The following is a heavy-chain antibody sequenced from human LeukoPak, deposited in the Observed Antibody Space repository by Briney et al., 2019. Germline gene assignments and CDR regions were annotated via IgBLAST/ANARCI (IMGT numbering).Heavy chain of an antibody. CDR2: INHSGST. Sequence: PSETLSLTCAVYGGSFSGYYWSWIRQPPGKGLEWIGEINHSGSTNYNPSLKSRVTISVDTSKNQFSLKLSSVTAADTAVYYCAAHYYDSSGPIDYWGQGTLVTVSS. V-gene: IGHV4-34*01. CDR3: AAHYYDSSGPIDY. J-gene: IGHJ4*02. D-gene: IGHD3-22*01. CDR1: GGSFSGYY.